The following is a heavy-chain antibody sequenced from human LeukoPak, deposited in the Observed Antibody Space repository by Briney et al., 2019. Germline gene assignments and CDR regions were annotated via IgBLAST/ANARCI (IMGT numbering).Heavy chain of an antibody. V-gene: IGHV1-18*01. Sequence: ASVKVSCKASGYTFTSYGISWVRQAPGQGLEWMGWISAYNGNTNYAQKLQGRVTMTTDTSTSTAYMELRSLRSDDTAAYYCARDEYYYGSGSYYNVYDYYYYYGMDVWGQGTTVTVSS. CDR3: ARDEYYYGSGSYYNVYDYYYYYGMDV. J-gene: IGHJ6*02. D-gene: IGHD3-10*01. CDR1: GYTFTSYG. CDR2: ISAYNGNT.